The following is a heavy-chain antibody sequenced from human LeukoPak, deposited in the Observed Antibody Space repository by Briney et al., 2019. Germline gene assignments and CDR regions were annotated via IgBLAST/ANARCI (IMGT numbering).Heavy chain of an antibody. J-gene: IGHJ4*02. Sequence: SETLSLTCTVSGGSTSSYYWSWIRQPPGKGLEWIGYIYYSGSTNYNPSLKSRVTISVDTSKDQFSLKLSSMTAADTAVYYCARVGSGYPGPYYFDYWGQGTLVTVSS. V-gene: IGHV4-59*01. CDR2: IYYSGST. D-gene: IGHD3-22*01. CDR1: GGSTSSYY. CDR3: ARVGSGYPGPYYFDY.